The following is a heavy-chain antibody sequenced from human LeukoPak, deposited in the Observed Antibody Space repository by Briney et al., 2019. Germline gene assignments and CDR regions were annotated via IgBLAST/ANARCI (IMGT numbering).Heavy chain of an antibody. CDR3: AKDIVVVPAAWDAFDI. CDR2: ISGSGGST. V-gene: IGHV3-23*01. D-gene: IGHD2-2*01. Sequence: GGSLRLSCAASGFTFSSYAMSWVRQAPGKGLEWVSAISGSGGSTYYADSVKGRFTISRDNSKNTLYLQMNSLRAEDTAVYYCAKDIVVVPAAWDAFDIWGQGTMVTVSS. J-gene: IGHJ3*02. CDR1: GFTFSSYA.